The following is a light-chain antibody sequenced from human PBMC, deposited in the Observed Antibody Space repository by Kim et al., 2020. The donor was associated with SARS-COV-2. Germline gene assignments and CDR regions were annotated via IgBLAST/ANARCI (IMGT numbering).Light chain of an antibody. CDR2: GAS. CDR1: PTVSSN. CDR3: QQYNNWPPWT. J-gene: IGKJ1*01. Sequence: EIVMTQSPATLSVSPGERAPLSCRASPTVSSNLAWYQQKPGQAPRLLIYGASTRATGIPARFSGSGSGTEFTLTISSLQSEDFAVYYWQQYNNWPPWTFGQGTKVEIK. V-gene: IGKV3-15*01.